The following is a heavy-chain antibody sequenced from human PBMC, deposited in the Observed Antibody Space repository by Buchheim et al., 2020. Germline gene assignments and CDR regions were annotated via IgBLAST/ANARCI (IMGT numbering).Heavy chain of an antibody. V-gene: IGHV3-30*04. D-gene: IGHD1-26*01. CDR2: ISYDGSNK. CDR3: AREWVGWFDP. Sequence: QVQLVESGGGVVQPGRSLRLSCAASGFTFSSYAMHWVRQAPGKGLEWVAVISYDGSNKYYADSVKGRFTISRDNSKNKLYLQMNSLRAEDTAVYYCAREWVGWFDPWGQGTL. CDR1: GFTFSSYA. J-gene: IGHJ5*02.